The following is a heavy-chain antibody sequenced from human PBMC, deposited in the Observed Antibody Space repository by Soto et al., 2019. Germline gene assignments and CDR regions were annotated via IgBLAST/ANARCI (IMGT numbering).Heavy chain of an antibody. D-gene: IGHD1-26*01. CDR2: INGGNGDT. J-gene: IGHJ4*02. CDR1: GYTLSSYG. V-gene: IGHV1-3*01. Sequence: VQLVQSEAEVKKPGASVKVSCKASGYTLSSYGIHWVRQAPGQRLEWMGWINGGNGDTMYAQKFQDRVTMTRGTSANTAYMEVSSLASKDTAVYYCARGRSLFRAGDTSVNFSDYWGQGTLVTVSS. CDR3: ARGRSLFRAGDTSVNFSDY.